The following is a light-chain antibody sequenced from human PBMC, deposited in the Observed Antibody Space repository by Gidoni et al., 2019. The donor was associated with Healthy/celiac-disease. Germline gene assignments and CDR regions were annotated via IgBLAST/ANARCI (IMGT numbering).Light chain of an antibody. J-gene: IGKJ2*04. CDR3: QQFNSYPCS. CDR1: QGISSA. Sequence: AIQLTQSPSSLSASVGDRVTITCRASQGISSALAWYQKKPGKAPKLLIYDASSLESGVPSRFSGSGSGTDFTLTISSLQPEDFATYYCQQFNSYPCSFGQGTKLEIK. CDR2: DAS. V-gene: IGKV1-13*02.